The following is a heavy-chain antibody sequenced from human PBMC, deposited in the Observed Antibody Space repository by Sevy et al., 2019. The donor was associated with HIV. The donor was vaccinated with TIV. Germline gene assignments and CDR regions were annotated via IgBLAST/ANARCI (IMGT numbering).Heavy chain of an antibody. CDR3: ARGASLYSSSIIEYDY. CDR2: MNPKSGNT. J-gene: IGHJ4*02. CDR1: GYTFTFYD. D-gene: IGHD6-6*01. V-gene: IGHV1-8*01. Sequence: ASVKVSCKASGYTFTFYDINWVRQATGQGLEWVGWMNPKSGNTGYAQKFQGRVTMTRNTSISTAYMELSSLRSEDTAMFYCARGASLYSSSIIEYDYWGQGTLVTVSS.